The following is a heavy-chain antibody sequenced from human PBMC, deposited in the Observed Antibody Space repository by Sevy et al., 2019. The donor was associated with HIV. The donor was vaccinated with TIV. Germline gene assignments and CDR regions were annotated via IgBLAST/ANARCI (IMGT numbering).Heavy chain of an antibody. V-gene: IGHV3-21*06. D-gene: IGHD3-16*01. CDR2: ISSSSNFV. J-gene: IGHJ6*02. CDR1: GFPFSSYD. CDR3: ARDRGGPRTRGSYQYGMDV. Sequence: GGSLRLSCTASGFPFSSYDMNWVRQAPGQGLEWISSISSSSNFVYQADSVKGRFTISRDNAKNSLFLQMNSLTVEDTAVYYCARDRGGPRTRGSYQYGMDVWGQGTTVTVSS.